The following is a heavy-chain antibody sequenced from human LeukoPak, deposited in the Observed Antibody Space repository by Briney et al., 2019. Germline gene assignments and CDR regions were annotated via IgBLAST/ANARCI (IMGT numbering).Heavy chain of an antibody. J-gene: IGHJ4*02. CDR1: GYTFTSYY. Sequence: ASVKVSCKASGYTFTSYYMHWVRQAPGQGLEWMGIINPSGGSTSYAQKFQGRVTMTRDTSISTAYMELSRLRSDDTAVYYCARGGLQLFDYWGQGTLVTVSS. D-gene: IGHD1-1*01. V-gene: IGHV1-46*01. CDR3: ARGGLQLFDY. CDR2: INPSGGST.